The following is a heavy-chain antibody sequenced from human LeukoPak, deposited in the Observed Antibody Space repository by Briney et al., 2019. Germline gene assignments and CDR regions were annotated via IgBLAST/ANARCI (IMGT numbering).Heavy chain of an antibody. CDR2: ISYDGSNK. V-gene: IGHV3-30*18. CDR1: GFTFSSYG. Sequence: GRSLRLSCAASGFTFSSYGMHWVRQAPGKGLEWVAVISYDGSNKYYADSVKGRFTTSRDNSKNTLYLQMNSLRAEDTAVYYCAKPPRDFGVVIDYWGQGTLVTVSS. CDR3: AKPPRDFGVVIDY. D-gene: IGHD3-3*01. J-gene: IGHJ4*02.